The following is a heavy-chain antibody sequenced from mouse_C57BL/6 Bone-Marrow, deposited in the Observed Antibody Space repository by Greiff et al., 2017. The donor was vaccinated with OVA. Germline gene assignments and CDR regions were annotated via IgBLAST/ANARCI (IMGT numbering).Heavy chain of an antibody. CDR1: GFSLTSYG. V-gene: IGHV2-2*01. Sequence: VQLQQSGPGLVQPSQSLSITCTASGFSLTSYGVHWVRQSPGKGLEWLGVIWSGGSTDYNAAFISRLSISKDNSKSQVFFKMNSLQADDTAIYYCASYYGSSYVGAMDYWGQGTSVTVSS. CDR2: IWSGGST. CDR3: ASYYGSSYVGAMDY. J-gene: IGHJ4*01. D-gene: IGHD1-1*01.